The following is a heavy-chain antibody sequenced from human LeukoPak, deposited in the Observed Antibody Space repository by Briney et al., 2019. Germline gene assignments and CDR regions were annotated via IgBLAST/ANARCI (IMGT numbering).Heavy chain of an antibody. D-gene: IGHD3-16*02. J-gene: IGHJ4*02. V-gene: IGHV1-18*01. Sequence: ASVKVSCKASGYTFTSYGISWVRQAPGQGLEWMGWISAYNGNPNYAQKLQGRVTMTTDTSTSTAYMELRSLRSDDTAVYYCARARGYDYVWGSYRSPDFDYWGQGTLVTVSS. CDR2: ISAYNGNP. CDR3: ARARGYDYVWGSYRSPDFDY. CDR1: GYTFTSYG.